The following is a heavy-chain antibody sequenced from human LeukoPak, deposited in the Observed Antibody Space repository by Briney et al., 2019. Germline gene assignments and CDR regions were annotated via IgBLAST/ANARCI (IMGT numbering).Heavy chain of an antibody. CDR2: IYYSGST. V-gene: IGHV4-39*01. CDR3: AALYSSGWYGY. Sequence: PSETLSLTCTVSGGSISSGSYYWGWIRQPPGKGLEWIGSIYYSGSTYYNPSLKSRVTISVDTSKNQFSLKLSSVTAADTAVYYCAALYSSGWYGYWGQGTLVTVSS. CDR1: GGSISSGSYY. D-gene: IGHD6-19*01. J-gene: IGHJ4*02.